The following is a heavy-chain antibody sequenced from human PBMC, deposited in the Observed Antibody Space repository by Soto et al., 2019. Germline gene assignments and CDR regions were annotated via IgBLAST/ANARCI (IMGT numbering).Heavy chain of an antibody. CDR1: GGTFSSYT. J-gene: IGHJ3*02. V-gene: IGHV1-69*04. CDR2: IIPILGIA. D-gene: IGHD1-26*01. CDR3: ARDSGPATDAFDI. Sequence: SVKVSCKASGGTFSSYTISWVRQAPGQGLEWMGRIIPILGIANYARKFQGRVTITADKSTSTAYMELSSLRSEDTAVYYCARDSGPATDAFDIWGQGTMVTVSS.